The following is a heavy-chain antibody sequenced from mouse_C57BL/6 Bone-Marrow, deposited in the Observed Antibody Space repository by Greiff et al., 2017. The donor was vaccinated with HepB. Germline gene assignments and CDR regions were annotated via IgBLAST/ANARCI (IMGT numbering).Heavy chain of an antibody. J-gene: IGHJ4*01. V-gene: IGHV2-2*01. CDR2: IWSGGST. D-gene: IGHD1-1*01. Sequence: VKLVESGPGLVQPSQSLSITCTVSGFSLTSYGVHWVRQSPGKGLEWLGVIWSGGSTDYNAAFISRLSISKDNSKSQVFFKMNSLQADDTAIYYCASPIYYYGGMDYWGQGTSVTVSS. CDR3: ASPIYYYGGMDY. CDR1: GFSLTSYG.